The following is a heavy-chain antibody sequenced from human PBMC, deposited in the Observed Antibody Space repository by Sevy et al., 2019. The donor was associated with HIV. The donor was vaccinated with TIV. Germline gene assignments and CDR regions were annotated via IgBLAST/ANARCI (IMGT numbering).Heavy chain of an antibody. Sequence: GGSLRLSCAASGFTFSKYSMSWIRQTPWKGLEWVSTFSFGCGKINYADSVKGRFTISRDDSRNTFYLQMNSLRAEDTAIYYCAREGCTKPHDYWGQGTVVTVSS. D-gene: IGHD2-8*01. CDR1: GFTFSKYS. CDR3: AREGCTKPHDY. J-gene: IGHJ4*02. V-gene: IGHV3-23*01. CDR2: FSFGCGKI.